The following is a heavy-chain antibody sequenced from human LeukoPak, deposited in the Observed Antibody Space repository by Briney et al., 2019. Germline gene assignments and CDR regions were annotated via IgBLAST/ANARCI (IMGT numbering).Heavy chain of an antibody. D-gene: IGHD3-22*01. J-gene: IGHJ4*02. CDR3: ARDQYYYDSSGYYRFDY. CDR1: GGSISTYY. Sequence: SETLSLTCTVSGGSISTYYWSWIRQPPGKGLEWIGYIYYSGSTYNPSLKSRVTISVDTSKNQISLKLRSVTAADTAVYYCARDQYYYDSSGYYRFDYWGQGTLVTVSS. V-gene: IGHV4-59*12. CDR2: IYYSGST.